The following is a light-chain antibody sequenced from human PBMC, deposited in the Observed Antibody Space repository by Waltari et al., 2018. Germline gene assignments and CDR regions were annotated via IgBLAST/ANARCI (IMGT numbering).Light chain of an antibody. J-gene: IGKJ1*01. CDR2: GAS. CDR1: QSVGTPF. Sequence: EIVLTQSPGTLSLSLGERATLSCRASQSVGTPFLAWYQQKPGQAPRLLIYGASSRAAGIPDRFSGLASGTDFTLTISRLETEDFAVYYCLHHGSPARTFGQGTKVEIK. V-gene: IGKV3-20*01. CDR3: LHHGSPART.